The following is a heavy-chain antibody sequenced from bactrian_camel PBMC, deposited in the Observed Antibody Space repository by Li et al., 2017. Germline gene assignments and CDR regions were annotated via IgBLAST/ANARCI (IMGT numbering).Heavy chain of an antibody. V-gene: IGHV3S53*01. D-gene: IGHD1*01. CDR2: FNSGGSS. Sequence: HVQLVESGGGSVQPGESLRLSCAVSGGSVNLNCVGWFRQGPGKEREGVAAFNSGGSSTYADSVKGRFIISKDRAQATLYLQMNNLTSEDTAMYYCATEERSLIGEPCKNAQMTRPMDYWGKGTQVTVS. CDR1: GGSVNLNC. J-gene: IGHJ7*01.